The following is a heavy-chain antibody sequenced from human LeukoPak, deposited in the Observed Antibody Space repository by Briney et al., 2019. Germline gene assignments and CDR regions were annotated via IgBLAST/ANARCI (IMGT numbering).Heavy chain of an antibody. V-gene: IGHV3-53*01. Sequence: GGSLRLSCTVSGFILSSNSMSWVRQAPGRGLEWVSFIYSGGNTHYSDSVKGRFTISRDNSKNTLFLQMNSLRAEDTAVYYCANEPLTMIVVGGYAFDIWGQGTMVTVSS. CDR2: IYSGGNT. D-gene: IGHD3-22*01. J-gene: IGHJ3*02. CDR3: ANEPLTMIVVGGYAFDI. CDR1: GFILSSNS.